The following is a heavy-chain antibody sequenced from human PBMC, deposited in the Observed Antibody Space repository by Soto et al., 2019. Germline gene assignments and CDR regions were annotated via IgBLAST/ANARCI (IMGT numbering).Heavy chain of an antibody. CDR3: TRHSSRTGYDSSGSH. D-gene: IGHD3-22*01. V-gene: IGHV3-48*02. Sequence: EVQLVESGGGLVQPGGSLRLSCAASGFIFSSYSMNWIRQAPGKGLEGVSYINSYSTTIYYADSVKGRFTISRDNAKNSLYLQMDSLRDEDTAVYYCTRHSSRTGYDSSGSHWGQGTLVTVSS. J-gene: IGHJ4*02. CDR2: INSYSTTI. CDR1: GFIFSSYS.